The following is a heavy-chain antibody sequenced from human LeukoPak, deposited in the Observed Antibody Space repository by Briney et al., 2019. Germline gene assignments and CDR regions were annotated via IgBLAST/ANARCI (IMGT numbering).Heavy chain of an antibody. CDR1: GFTFSSYS. J-gene: IGHJ4*02. V-gene: IGHV3-30*02. CDR3: AEDHYDFWSGYYFSFDY. CDR2: IRYDGSNK. D-gene: IGHD3-3*01. Sequence: GGSLRLSCAVSGFTFSSYSMNWVRQAPGKGLEWVAVIRYDGSNKYYADSVKGRFTISRDNSKNTLYLQMNSLRAEDTAVYYCAEDHYDFWSGYYFSFDYWGQGTLVTVSS.